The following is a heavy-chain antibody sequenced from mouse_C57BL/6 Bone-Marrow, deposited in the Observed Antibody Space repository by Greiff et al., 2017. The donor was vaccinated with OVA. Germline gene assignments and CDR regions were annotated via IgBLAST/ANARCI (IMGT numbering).Heavy chain of an antibody. V-gene: IGHV2-2*01. CDR1: GFSLTSYG. D-gene: IGHD1-1*01. CDR3: ASPSTPYYYAMDY. Sequence: VKLVESGPGLVQPSQSLSITCTVSGFSLTSYGVHWVRQSPGKGLEWLGVIWSGGSTDYNAAFISRLSISKDNSKSQVFFKMNSLQADDTAIYYCASPSTPYYYAMDYWGQGTSVTVSS. J-gene: IGHJ4*01. CDR2: IWSGGST.